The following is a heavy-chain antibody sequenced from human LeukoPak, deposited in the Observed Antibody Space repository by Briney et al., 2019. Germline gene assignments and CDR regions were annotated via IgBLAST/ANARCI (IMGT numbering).Heavy chain of an antibody. V-gene: IGHV4-34*01. D-gene: IGHD1-1*01. Sequence: PSETLSLTCAVYGGSFSGYYWSWIRQPPGKGLEWIGEIYHSGSTNYNPSLKSRVTISVDKSKNQFSLKLSSVTAADTAVYYCARYKLDFDYWGQGTLVTVSS. CDR3: ARYKLDFDY. CDR2: IYHSGST. CDR1: GGSFSGYY. J-gene: IGHJ4*02.